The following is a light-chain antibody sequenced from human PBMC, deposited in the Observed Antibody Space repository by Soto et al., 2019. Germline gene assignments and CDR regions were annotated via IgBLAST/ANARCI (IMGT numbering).Light chain of an antibody. CDR2: DAS. Sequence: DIRMTQSPSTLSASVGDRVTITCRASQSISTWLAWYQQKPGKAPRLLIYDASRVKSGVPSMFSGSGSGKAFTLTISSLQPDDFGSYYCQQYNSCSSFGQGTRVEIK. V-gene: IGKV1-5*01. CDR3: QQYNSCSS. CDR1: QSISTW. J-gene: IGKJ1*01.